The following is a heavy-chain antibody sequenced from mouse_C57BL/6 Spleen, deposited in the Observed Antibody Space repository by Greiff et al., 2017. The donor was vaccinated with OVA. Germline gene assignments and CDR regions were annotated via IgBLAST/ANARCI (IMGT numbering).Heavy chain of an antibody. CDR1: GYTFTSYW. CDR3: ASAHYNYECGGGWFAY. J-gene: IGHJ3*01. V-gene: IGHV1-64*01. CDR2: IHPNSGST. Sequence: QVQLQQPGAELVKPGASVKLSCKASGYTFTSYWMHWVKQRPGQGLEWIGMIHPNSGSTNYNEKFKSKATLTVDKSSSTAYMQLSRLTSDDSAVXYDASAHYNYECGGGWFAYWGKGTLVTVSA. D-gene: IGHD2-4*01.